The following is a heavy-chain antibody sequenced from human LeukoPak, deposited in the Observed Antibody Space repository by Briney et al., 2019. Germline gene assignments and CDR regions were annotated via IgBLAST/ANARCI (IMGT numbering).Heavy chain of an antibody. V-gene: IGHV3-30*02. CDR2: IRYDGSNK. CDR1: GFTFSSYA. D-gene: IGHD4-17*01. CDR3: ARASKLYGATFDY. J-gene: IGHJ4*01. Sequence: GGSLRLSCAASGFTFSSYAMHWVRQAPGKGLEWVAFIRYDGSNKYYADSVKGRFTISRDNSKNTLYLQMNSLRAEDTAVYYCARASKLYGATFDYWGHGTLVTVSS.